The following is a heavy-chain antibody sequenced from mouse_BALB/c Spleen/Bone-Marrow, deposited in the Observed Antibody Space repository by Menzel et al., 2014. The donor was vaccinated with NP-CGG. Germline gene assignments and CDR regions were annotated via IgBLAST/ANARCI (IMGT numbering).Heavy chain of an antibody. CDR1: GFTFTDYY. CDR3: ARDDAMDY. Sequence: EVMLVESGGGWVQPGGSLRLSCATSGFTFTDYYMSWVRQPPGKALEWLGFIRNKANGYTTEYSASVKGRFTISRDNSQSILYLQMNTLRAEDSATYYCARDDAMDYWGQGTSVTVSS. CDR2: IRNKANGYTT. J-gene: IGHJ4*01. V-gene: IGHV7-3*02.